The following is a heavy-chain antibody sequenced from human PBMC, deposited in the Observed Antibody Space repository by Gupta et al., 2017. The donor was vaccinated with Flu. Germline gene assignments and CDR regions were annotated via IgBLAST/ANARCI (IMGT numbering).Heavy chain of an antibody. CDR1: GYSFAHYW. Sequence: EVQLVQSGAEVKKSGESLKISCKGAGYSFAHYWIGWVRQKPGKGLEWMGIIYPADSDTRYSPSFHGQVTISADKSINIAYLQWSSLKASDTAFYYCAKFDQRITIIGALDSWGQGTLVSVSS. CDR2: IYPADSDT. CDR3: AKFDQRITIIGALDS. V-gene: IGHV5-51*01. J-gene: IGHJ4*02. D-gene: IGHD3-22*01.